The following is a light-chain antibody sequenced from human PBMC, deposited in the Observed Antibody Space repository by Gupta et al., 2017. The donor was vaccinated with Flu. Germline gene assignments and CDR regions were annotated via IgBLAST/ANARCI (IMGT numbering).Light chain of an antibody. Sequence: SALPHPAPASGSPGRSITTSCTGTSSDIGSYNLATWYQQHPGKAPKLLIYEVNKRPSGVSDRFSGSKSDNTASLTIAGRQSEDEANYYCSSYAGSSLYAFGTGTKVTVL. CDR3: SSYAGSSLYA. V-gene: IGLV2-23*02. CDR1: SSDIGSYNL. CDR2: EVN. J-gene: IGLJ1*01.